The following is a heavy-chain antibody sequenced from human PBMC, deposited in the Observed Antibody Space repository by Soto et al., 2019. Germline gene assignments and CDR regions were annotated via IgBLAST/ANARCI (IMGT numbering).Heavy chain of an antibody. Sequence: QVQLQESGPGLVKPSGTLSLTCAVSGGSITSNNWWTWVRQPPGKGLEWIGEMFHSGDANYNPSLKSRVTMSIDKSKNHFSLNLNSVTAADTAVYFCARVMDARLPSGLDVWGQGTTVTVSS. J-gene: IGHJ6*02. CDR2: MFHSGDA. CDR1: GGSITSNNW. D-gene: IGHD2-8*01. V-gene: IGHV4-4*02. CDR3: ARVMDARLPSGLDV.